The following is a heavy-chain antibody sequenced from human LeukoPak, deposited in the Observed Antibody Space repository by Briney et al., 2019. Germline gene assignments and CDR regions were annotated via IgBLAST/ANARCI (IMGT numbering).Heavy chain of an antibody. V-gene: IGHV3-43*02. Sequence: GVSLRLPCAASGFTLDVYAIHWVRHSPGKGLEGVSLIWGGCGITLYADSVKGRFTISRDNSKNSLYLQMNSLRTEDTAFYYCASAVRAHYYYGLDVWGQGTTVTVS. CDR2: IWGGCGIT. CDR1: GFTLDVYA. D-gene: IGHD2-15*01. J-gene: IGHJ6*02. CDR3: ASAVRAHYYYGLDV.